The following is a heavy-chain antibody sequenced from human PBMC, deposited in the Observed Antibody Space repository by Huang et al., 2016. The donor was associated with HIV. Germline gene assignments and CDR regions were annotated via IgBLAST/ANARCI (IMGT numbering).Heavy chain of an antibody. CDR3: ARPLAAAAYYYSPPAS. Sequence: QVQLVESGGGVVHPGRSLRLSCAASGFTFSSYALHWVRQAPGKWLEWVAVISDDGNKKFYTDSVKGRFTISRDQSKNTLYLQMSSLRAEDTALYYCARPLAAAAYYYSPPASWGQGTLVTVSS. CDR2: ISDDGNKK. J-gene: IGHJ5*02. CDR1: GFTFSSYA. V-gene: IGHV3-30-3*01. D-gene: IGHD3-10*01.